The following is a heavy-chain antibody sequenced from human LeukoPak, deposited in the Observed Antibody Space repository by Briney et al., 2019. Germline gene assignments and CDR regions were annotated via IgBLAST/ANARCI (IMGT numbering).Heavy chain of an antibody. CDR3: ARGTTIFGVSLSAFDI. J-gene: IGHJ3*02. D-gene: IGHD3-3*01. Sequence: ASVKVSCKASGYTSTSYGISWVRQAPGQGLEWMGWISAYNGNTNYAQNLQGRVTMTTDTSTSTAYMELRSLRSDDTAVYYCARGTTIFGVSLSAFDIWGQGTMVTVSS. CDR2: ISAYNGNT. V-gene: IGHV1-18*01. CDR1: GYTSTSYG.